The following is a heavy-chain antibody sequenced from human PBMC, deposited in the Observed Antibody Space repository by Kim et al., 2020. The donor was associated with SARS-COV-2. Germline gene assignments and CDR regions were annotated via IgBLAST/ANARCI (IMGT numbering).Heavy chain of an antibody. V-gene: IGHV1-3*01. CDR3: ARDTTISLTSYYYGMDV. Sequence: QGRVTITRDTSASTAYMELSSLRSEDTAVYYCARDTTISLTSYYYGMDVWGQGTTVTVSS. J-gene: IGHJ6*02. D-gene: IGHD1-1*01.